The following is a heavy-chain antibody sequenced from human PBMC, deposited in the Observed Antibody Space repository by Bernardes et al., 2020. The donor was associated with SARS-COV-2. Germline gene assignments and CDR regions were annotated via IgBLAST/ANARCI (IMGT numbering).Heavy chain of an antibody. CDR3: AKTPLTVKYGMDV. CDR1: GFTFNNYD. J-gene: IGHJ6*02. CDR2: ISYDGGNK. D-gene: IGHD4-17*01. Sequence: GGSLRLSCATSGFTFNNYDMHWVRQAPGKGLEWVAAISYDGGNKYYTDSVKGRFTISRDNSKKTLYLQMNSLRAEDTAVFYCAKTPLTVKYGMDVWGQGTTVTVS. V-gene: IGHV3-30*18.